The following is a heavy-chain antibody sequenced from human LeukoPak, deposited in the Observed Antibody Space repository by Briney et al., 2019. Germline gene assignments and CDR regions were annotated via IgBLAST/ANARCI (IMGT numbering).Heavy chain of an antibody. D-gene: IGHD3-22*01. CDR1: GFTFTSSA. CDR3: AAQGYYYYDSSGYFDY. CDR2: IVVGSGNT. J-gene: IGHJ4*02. Sequence: ASVKVSCKASGFTFTSSAVQWVRQARGQRLEWIGWIVVGSGNTNYAQKFQERVTITRDMSTSTAYMELSSLRSEDTAVYYCAAQGYYYYDSSGYFDYWGQGTLVTVFS. V-gene: IGHV1-58*01.